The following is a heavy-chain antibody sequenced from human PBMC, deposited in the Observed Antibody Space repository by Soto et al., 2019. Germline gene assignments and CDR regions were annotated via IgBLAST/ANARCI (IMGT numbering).Heavy chain of an antibody. Sequence: ASVKVSCKASGYIFTTQVIHWVRQAPGQGLEWMGIINPSGGSTSYAQKFQGRVTMTRDTSTSTVYMELSSLRSEDTAVYYCARDYYGSGIIAFDIWGQGTMVTVSS. J-gene: IGHJ3*02. D-gene: IGHD3-10*01. V-gene: IGHV1-46*01. CDR3: ARDYYGSGIIAFDI. CDR1: GYIFTTQV. CDR2: INPSGGST.